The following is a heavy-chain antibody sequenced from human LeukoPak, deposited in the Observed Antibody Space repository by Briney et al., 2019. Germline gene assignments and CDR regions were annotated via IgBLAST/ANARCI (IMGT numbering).Heavy chain of an antibody. V-gene: IGHV3-7*03. J-gene: IGHJ3*01. CDR2: INSDGSEG. CDR1: GFSFGLHW. D-gene: IGHD6-6*01. Sequence: GGSLRLSCAASGFSFGLHWMSWSRQAPGKGLEWVASINSDGSEGYYADVVKGRFTISRDNAKNSLYLQINSLRAEDTAVYYCARSSYSSSSSVWGQGTMVTVSS. CDR3: ARSSYSSSSSV.